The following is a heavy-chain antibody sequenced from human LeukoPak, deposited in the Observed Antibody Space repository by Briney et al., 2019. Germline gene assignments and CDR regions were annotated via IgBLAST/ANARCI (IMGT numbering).Heavy chain of an antibody. V-gene: IGHV4-59*01. CDR2: IYYSGSA. CDR3: ASLYGGNSVGWFDP. D-gene: IGHD4-23*01. J-gene: IGHJ5*02. Sequence: PSETLSLTCTVSGGPISSYYWSWIRQPPGKGLEWIGYIYYSGSANYNPSLKSRVTISVDTSKNQFSLKLSSVTAADTAVYYCASLYGGNSVGWFDPWGQGTLVTVSS. CDR1: GGPISSYY.